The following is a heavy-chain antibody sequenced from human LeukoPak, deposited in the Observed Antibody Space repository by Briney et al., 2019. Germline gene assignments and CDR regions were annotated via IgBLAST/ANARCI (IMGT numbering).Heavy chain of an antibody. CDR1: GYTFTSYN. CDR3: ARDLYYYGSGSPTPYGMDV. V-gene: IGHV1-46*01. Sequence: ASVKVSCKASGYTFTSYNMHWVRQAPGQGLEWMGIINPSGGSTSYAQKFQGRVTMTRDTSTSTVYMELSSLRSEDTAVYYCARDLYYYGSGSPTPYGMDVWGQGTTVTVSS. D-gene: IGHD3-10*01. J-gene: IGHJ6*02. CDR2: INPSGGST.